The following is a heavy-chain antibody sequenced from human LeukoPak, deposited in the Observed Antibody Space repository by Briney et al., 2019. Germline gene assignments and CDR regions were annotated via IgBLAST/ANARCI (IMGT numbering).Heavy chain of an antibody. J-gene: IGHJ3*02. CDR2: IYYSGST. Sequence: SETLPLTCTVSGGSISSYYWSWIRQPPGKGLEWIGYIYYSGSTNYNPSLKSRVTISVDTSKNQFSLKLSSVTAADTAVYYCARRRYCSGGSCHMNRNAFDIWGQGTMVTVSS. CDR3: ARRRYCSGGSCHMNRNAFDI. V-gene: IGHV4-59*08. D-gene: IGHD2-15*01. CDR1: GGSISSYY.